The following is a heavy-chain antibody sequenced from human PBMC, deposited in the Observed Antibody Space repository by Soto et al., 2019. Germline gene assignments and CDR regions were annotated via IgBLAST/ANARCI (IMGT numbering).Heavy chain of an antibody. D-gene: IGHD6-13*01. CDR3: AKYSSSMYGMDV. J-gene: IGHJ6*02. V-gene: IGHV5-51*01. CDR2: IYPGDSDT. Sequence: ASVKVSCKASGYTFTSYWIGWVRQMPGKGLEWMGIIYPGDSDTRYSPSFQGQVTISADKSISTAYLQWSSLKASDTAMYYCAKYSSSMYGMDVWGQGTTVTVSS. CDR1: GYTFTSYW.